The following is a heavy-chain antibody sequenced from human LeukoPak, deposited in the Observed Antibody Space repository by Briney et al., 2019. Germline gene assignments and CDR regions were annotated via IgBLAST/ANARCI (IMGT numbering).Heavy chain of an antibody. CDR3: ARPKSSGWYGYYFDY. D-gene: IGHD6-19*01. CDR1: GYSFTSHY. J-gene: IGHJ4*02. CDR2: INPSGSST. Sequence: GASVKVSCKASGYSFTSHYMHWVRQAPGQGLEWLGLINPSGSSTLYAQKFQGRVTMTRDMSTTTDYMELSSLRSEDTAVYYCARPKSSGWYGYYFDYWGQGTLVTVSS. V-gene: IGHV1-46*01.